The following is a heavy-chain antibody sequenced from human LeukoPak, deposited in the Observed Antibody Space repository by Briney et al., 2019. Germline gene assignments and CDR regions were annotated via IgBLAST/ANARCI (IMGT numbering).Heavy chain of an antibody. J-gene: IGHJ4*02. V-gene: IGHV3-21*01. CDR2: ISSSCSYI. Sequence: GGSLRLSCAASGFTFSSYSMNWVRQAPGKGLEWVSSISSSCSYIYYADSVKGRFTISRDNAKNSLYLQMNSLRAEDTAVYYCARSSPGEACDYWGQGTLVTVSS. D-gene: IGHD6-6*01. CDR3: ARSSPGEACDY. CDR1: GFTFSSYS.